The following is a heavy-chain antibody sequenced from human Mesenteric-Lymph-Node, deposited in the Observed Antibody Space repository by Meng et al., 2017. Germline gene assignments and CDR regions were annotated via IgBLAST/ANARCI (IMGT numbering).Heavy chain of an antibody. CDR3: ARRRGGSGRDC. CDR2: IHHSGTT. Sequence: VQVQGPGPGLGKHSGTLSLTCAVSGGSIISNDWWSWVRQPPGKGLEWIGEIHHSGTTYYNPSLKSRVTMFVDTSKNQFSLMLTSVTATDTAVYYCARRRGGSGRDCWGQGTLVTVSS. V-gene: IGHV4-4*02. CDR1: GGSIISNDW. D-gene: IGHD3-10*01. J-gene: IGHJ4*02.